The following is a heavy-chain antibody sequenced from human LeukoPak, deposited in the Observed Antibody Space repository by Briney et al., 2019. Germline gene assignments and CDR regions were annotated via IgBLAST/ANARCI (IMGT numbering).Heavy chain of an antibody. V-gene: IGHV1-2*06. D-gene: IGHD6-19*01. J-gene: IGHJ4*02. CDR3: ARDIAVAGVPCFDY. Sequence: GASVKVSCKASGYTFTGYYMHWVRQAPGQGLEWMGRINPNSGGTNYAQKFQGRVTMTRDTSISTAYMELSRLRSDDTAVYYCARDIAVAGVPCFDYWGQGTLVTVSS. CDR2: INPNSGGT. CDR1: GYTFTGYY.